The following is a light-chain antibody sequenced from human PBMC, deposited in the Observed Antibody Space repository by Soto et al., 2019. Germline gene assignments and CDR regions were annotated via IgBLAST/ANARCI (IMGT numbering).Light chain of an antibody. V-gene: IGKV3-15*01. Sequence: IVMTQSPATLSVCPGERVTLACGASQSIRSNLVWYQQRPGQAPRLLIYSASTRATGIPARFSGSASGTEFTLTISSLQSEDFAVYYCQQYGSSPRTFGQGTKVDIK. CDR3: QQYGSSPRT. CDR2: SAS. J-gene: IGKJ1*01. CDR1: QSIRSN.